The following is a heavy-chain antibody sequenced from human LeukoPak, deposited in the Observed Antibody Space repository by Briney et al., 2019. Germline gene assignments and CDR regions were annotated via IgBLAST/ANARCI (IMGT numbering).Heavy chain of an antibody. CDR3: ARVVVAAHIDY. V-gene: IGHV3-48*01. D-gene: IGHD2-15*01. J-gene: IGHJ4*02. Sequence: GGSLRLSCAASGFTFSSYSMNWVRQAPGKGLEWVSYISSSSSTIYYADSVKGRFTISRDNAKNSLYLQMNSLRAEDTAVYYCARVVVAAHIDYWGQGTLVTVSS. CDR1: GFTFSSYS. CDR2: ISSSSSTI.